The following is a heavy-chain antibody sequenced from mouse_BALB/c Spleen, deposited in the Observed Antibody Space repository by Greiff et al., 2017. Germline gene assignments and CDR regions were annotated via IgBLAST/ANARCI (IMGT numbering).Heavy chain of an antibody. D-gene: IGHD2-1*01. V-gene: IGHV1-4*01. J-gene: IGHJ4*01. Sequence: QVQLKESGAELARPGASVKMSCKASGYTFTSYTMHWVKQRPGQGLEWIGYINPSSGYTNYNQKFKDKATLTADKSSSTAYMQLSSLTSEDSAVYYCARSIYYGNYYAMDYWGQGTSVTVSS. CDR3: ARSIYYGNYYAMDY. CDR2: INPSSGYT. CDR1: GYTFTSYT.